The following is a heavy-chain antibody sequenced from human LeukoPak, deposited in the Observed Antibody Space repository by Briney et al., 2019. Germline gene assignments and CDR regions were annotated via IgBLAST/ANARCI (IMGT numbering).Heavy chain of an antibody. Sequence: ASVKVSCKASGYTFTSYYMHWVRQAPGQGLEWMGIINHSGGSTSYAQKFQGRVTMTRDTCTSTVYMELSSLRSEDTAVYYCARVPKVGELSIDYWGQGTLVTVSS. CDR3: ARVPKVGELSIDY. CDR2: INHSGGST. CDR1: GYTFTSYY. V-gene: IGHV1-46*01. J-gene: IGHJ4*02. D-gene: IGHD3-10*01.